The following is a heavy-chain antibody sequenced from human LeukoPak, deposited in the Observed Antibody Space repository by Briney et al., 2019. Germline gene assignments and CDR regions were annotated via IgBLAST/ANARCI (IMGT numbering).Heavy chain of an antibody. CDR2: MNPNSGNT. CDR1: GYTFTSYD. J-gene: IGHJ5*02. CDR3: ARAFDSSPAYP. V-gene: IGHV1-8*01. Sequence: ASVKVSCKASGYTFTSYDINWVRQATGQGLEWMGWMNPNSGNTGYAPKFQGRVTMTRNTSISTAYMELSSLRSEDTAVYYCARAFDSSPAYPWGQGTLVTVSS. D-gene: IGHD6-13*01.